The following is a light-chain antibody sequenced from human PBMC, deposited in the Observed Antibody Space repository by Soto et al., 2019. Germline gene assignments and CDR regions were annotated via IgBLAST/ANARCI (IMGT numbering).Light chain of an antibody. V-gene: IGKV2D-29*01. CDR1: QSLLHSDGKTY. CDR2: HAS. CDR3: QQGKTFPYT. J-gene: IGKJ2*01. Sequence: IVRTQTPLYLSVNTGQPASISCKSSQSLLHSDGKTYLYWYLQKPGQPPQLLIYHASTLHSGVPPRFSGTRSGTIFTLTVSALQPEDFAAYYCQQGKTFPYTFGQGT.